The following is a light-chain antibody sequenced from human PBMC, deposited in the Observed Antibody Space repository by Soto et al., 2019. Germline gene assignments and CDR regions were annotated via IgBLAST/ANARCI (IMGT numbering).Light chain of an antibody. CDR3: QQHNNWPRT. CDR1: QSVSSN. Sequence: EIVMTQSPVTLSVSPGEGATLSCRASQSVSSNLAWYQQKPGQAPRLLIYGASTRATGIPARFSGSGSGTEFTLTISSLQSEDFAVYYCQQHNNWPRTFGQGTKVEIK. V-gene: IGKV3-15*01. CDR2: GAS. J-gene: IGKJ1*01.